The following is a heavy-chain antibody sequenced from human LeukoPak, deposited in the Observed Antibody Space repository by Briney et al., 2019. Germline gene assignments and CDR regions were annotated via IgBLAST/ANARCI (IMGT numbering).Heavy chain of an antibody. CDR1: GGTFSSYA. Sequence: SVKVSCKASGGTFSSYAISWVRQAPGQGLEWMGRIIPILGIANYAQKLQGRVTMTTDTSTSPAYMELRSLRSDDTAVYYCARMARSSWTYYSYYGMDVWGQGPTVTVSS. CDR3: ARMARSSWTYYSYYGMDV. J-gene: IGHJ6*02. D-gene: IGHD6-13*01. V-gene: IGHV1-69*04. CDR2: IIPILGIA.